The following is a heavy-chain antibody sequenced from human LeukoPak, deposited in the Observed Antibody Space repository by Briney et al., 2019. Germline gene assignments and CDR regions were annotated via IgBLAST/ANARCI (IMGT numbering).Heavy chain of an antibody. CDR2: IYYSGST. CDR1: GGSISSSSYY. Sequence: SSETLSLTCTVSGGSISSSSYYWGWIRQPPGKGLEWIGSIYYSGSTYYNPSLKSRVTISVDTSKNQFSLKLSSVTAADTAVYYCARASYYYDSGGYYYLPDAFDIWGQGTMVTVSS. D-gene: IGHD3-22*01. V-gene: IGHV4-39*07. J-gene: IGHJ3*02. CDR3: ARASYYYDSGGYYYLPDAFDI.